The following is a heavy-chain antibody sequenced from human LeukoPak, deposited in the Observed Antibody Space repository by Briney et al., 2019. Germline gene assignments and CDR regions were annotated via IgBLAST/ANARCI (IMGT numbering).Heavy chain of an antibody. Sequence: ASVKVSCKASGYTFTSYYMHWVRRAPGRGLEWMGIINPSGGSTSYAQKFQGRVTMTRDTSTSTVYMELSSLRSEDTAVYYCASSLSNLPFDYWGQGTLVTVSS. CDR1: GYTFTSYY. CDR2: INPSGGST. J-gene: IGHJ4*02. CDR3: ASSLSNLPFDY. V-gene: IGHV1-46*03.